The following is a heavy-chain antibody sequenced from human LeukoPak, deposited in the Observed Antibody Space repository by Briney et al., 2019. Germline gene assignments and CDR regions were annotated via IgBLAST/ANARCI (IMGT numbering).Heavy chain of an antibody. CDR1: GYTFTNYW. V-gene: IGHV5-51*01. CDR2: IYPGDSDT. D-gene: IGHD3-10*01. Sequence: GESLKISCKGSGYTFTNYWIGWVRQMPGKGLEWMGIIYPGDSDTRYSPSFQGQVTISADKSISTAYLQWSSLKASDTAMYYCATNTMFRGIHAFDIWGQGTMVTVSS. CDR3: ATNTMFRGIHAFDI. J-gene: IGHJ3*02.